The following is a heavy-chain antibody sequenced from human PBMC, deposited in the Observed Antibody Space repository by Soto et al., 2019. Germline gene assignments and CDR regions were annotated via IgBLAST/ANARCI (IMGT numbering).Heavy chain of an antibody. Sequence: QVQLQESGPGLVKPSETLSLTCTVSGGSVSSGSYYWSWIRQPPGKGLEWIGYIYYSGSTNYNPSLKSRATISVGTSKNTSSLKLSSVTAADTAVYYCARISGYSYGLPPYFDYWGQGTLVTVSS. J-gene: IGHJ4*02. CDR2: IYYSGST. CDR3: ARISGYSYGLPPYFDY. D-gene: IGHD5-18*01. CDR1: GGSVSSGSYY. V-gene: IGHV4-61*01.